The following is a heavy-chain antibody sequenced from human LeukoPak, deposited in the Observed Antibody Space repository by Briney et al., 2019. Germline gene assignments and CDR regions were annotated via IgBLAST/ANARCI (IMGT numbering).Heavy chain of an antibody. Sequence: GGSLRLSCAASGFTFDDYGMSWVRQAPGKGLEWVSSISSVSSYIYYADSLKGRFTISRDNAKNSLYLQMNSLRAEDTAVYYCARDSDSYGFDYWGQGTLVTVSS. D-gene: IGHD5-18*01. CDR2: ISSVSSYI. CDR1: GFTFDDYG. CDR3: ARDSDSYGFDY. V-gene: IGHV3-21*01. J-gene: IGHJ4*02.